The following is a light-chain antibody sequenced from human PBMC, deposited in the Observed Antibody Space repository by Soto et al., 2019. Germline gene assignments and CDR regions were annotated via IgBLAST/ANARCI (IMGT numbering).Light chain of an antibody. J-gene: IGKJ3*01. CDR2: DAS. V-gene: IGKV1-33*01. Sequence: DIQMTQSPSSLSASVGYRVTITCQASQDISNYLNWYQQKPGKAPKLLIYDASNLETGVPSRFSGSGSGTDFTFTISSLQPEDIATYYCQQYDNLPLTFGHGTKVDIK. CDR1: QDISNY. CDR3: QQYDNLPLT.